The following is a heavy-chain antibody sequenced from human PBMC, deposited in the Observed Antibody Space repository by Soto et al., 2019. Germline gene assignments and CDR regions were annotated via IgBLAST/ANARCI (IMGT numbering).Heavy chain of an antibody. Sequence: LRLSCVASGFTFSNYWLHWVRQAPGKGLVWVSRLNKDGSRTDYADSVKGRFTIFRDNARNTLYLQINSLRAEDTAVYYCGRDLGGVGSYWGQGTLVTVSS. CDR1: GFTFSNYW. V-gene: IGHV3-74*01. CDR2: LNKDGSRT. CDR3: GRDLGGVGSY. D-gene: IGHD3-16*01. J-gene: IGHJ4*02.